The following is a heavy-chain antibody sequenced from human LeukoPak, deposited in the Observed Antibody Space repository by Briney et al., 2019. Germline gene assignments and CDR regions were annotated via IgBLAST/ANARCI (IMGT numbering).Heavy chain of an antibody. CDR2: IWYDGSNK. CDR3: AREASVGFFDY. Sequence: GGSLRLSCAASGFTLSSYGMHWVRQAPGKGLEWVAAIWYDGSNKYYADSVKGRFTISRDNPKNTLYLQMNSLRAEDTAVYYCAREASVGFFDYWGQGTLVTVSS. J-gene: IGHJ4*02. CDR1: GFTLSSYG. V-gene: IGHV3-33*01. D-gene: IGHD4-23*01.